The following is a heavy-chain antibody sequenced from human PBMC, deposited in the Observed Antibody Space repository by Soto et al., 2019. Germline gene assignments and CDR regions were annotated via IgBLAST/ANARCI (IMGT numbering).Heavy chain of an antibody. CDR1: GFTFSSYG. J-gene: IGHJ4*02. CDR2: IWYDGSNK. Sequence: QVQLVESGGGVVQPGRSLRLSCAASGFTFSSYGMHWVRQAPGKGLEWVAVIWYDGSNKYYADSEKGRFTISRDNSKNTLYLQMNSLRAEDTAVYYCARAGTVGATMRIDYWGQGTLVTVSS. D-gene: IGHD1-26*01. CDR3: ARAGTVGATMRIDY. V-gene: IGHV3-33*01.